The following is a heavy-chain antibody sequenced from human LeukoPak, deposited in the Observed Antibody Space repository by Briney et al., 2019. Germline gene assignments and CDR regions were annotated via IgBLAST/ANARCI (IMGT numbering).Heavy chain of an antibody. CDR3: ARVHDYYDSSGSSGPDAFDI. J-gene: IGHJ3*02. Sequence: GGSLRLSCAASGFTFDDYGMSWVRQAPGKGLEWVSGINWNGGSTGYADSVKGRFTISRDNAKNSLYLQMNSLRAEDTALYYCARVHDYYDSSGSSGPDAFDIWGQGTMVTVSS. D-gene: IGHD3-22*01. CDR1: GFTFDDYG. CDR2: INWNGGST. V-gene: IGHV3-20*04.